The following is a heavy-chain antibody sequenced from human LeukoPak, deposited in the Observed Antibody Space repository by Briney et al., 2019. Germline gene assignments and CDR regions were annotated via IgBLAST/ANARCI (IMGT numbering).Heavy chain of an antibody. CDR1: GLTFSSYA. J-gene: IGHJ4*02. V-gene: IGHV3-23*01. CDR2: ISGSGGST. D-gene: IGHD5-18*01. CDR3: AKGVYSYGYVDY. Sequence: GGSLRLSCAASGLTFSSYAMSWVRQAPGKGLEWVSAISGSGGSTYYADSVKGRFTISRDNSKNTLYLQMNSLRAEDTAVYYCAKGVYSYGYVDYWGQGTLVTVSS.